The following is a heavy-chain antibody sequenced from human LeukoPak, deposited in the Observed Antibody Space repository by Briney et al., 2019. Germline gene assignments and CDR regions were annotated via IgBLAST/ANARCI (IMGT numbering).Heavy chain of an antibody. CDR1: GFTVSSNY. D-gene: IGHD3-16*01. Sequence: GGSLRLSCADSGFTVSSNYMRWVRQAPGKGLEWVSVIYSDGRTYYADSVKGRFTISRDTSNNALHLQMNSLRAEDTAVYYCARDRNALGGGWFDPWGQGTLVTVSS. CDR2: IYSDGRT. V-gene: IGHV3-66*01. J-gene: IGHJ5*02. CDR3: ARDRNALGGGWFDP.